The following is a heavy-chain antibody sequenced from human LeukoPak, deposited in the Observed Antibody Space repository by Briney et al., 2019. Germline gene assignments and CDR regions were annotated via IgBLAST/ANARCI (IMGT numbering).Heavy chain of an antibody. CDR1: GGSISSNNYY. V-gene: IGHV4-39*01. CDR2: IYYSGST. J-gene: IGHJ4*02. Sequence: PSETLSLTCTVSGGSISSNNYYWGWIRQPPEKGLEWIGSIYYSGSTYYDPSHKSRVTISVDTSKNQFSLKLTSVTAADTALYYCACVNRGWFGVGEYWGQGTLVTVSS. D-gene: IGHD3-10*01. CDR3: ACVNRGWFGVGEY.